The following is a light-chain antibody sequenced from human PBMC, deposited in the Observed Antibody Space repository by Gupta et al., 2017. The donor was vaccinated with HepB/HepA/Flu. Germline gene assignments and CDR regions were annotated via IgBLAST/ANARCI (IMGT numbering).Light chain of an antibody. J-gene: IGLJ2*01. CDR3: AAWDDSLSGYVV. V-gene: IGLV1-47*01. CDR1: SSNIGSNY. Sequence: QSVLTQPPSASGTPGQRVTISCSGSSSNIGSNYVYWYQQFPGTAPKLLIYRNNQRPSGVPDRFSGSKSGTSASPAISGLRSEDEADYYCAAWDDSLSGYVVFGGGTKLTVL. CDR2: RNN.